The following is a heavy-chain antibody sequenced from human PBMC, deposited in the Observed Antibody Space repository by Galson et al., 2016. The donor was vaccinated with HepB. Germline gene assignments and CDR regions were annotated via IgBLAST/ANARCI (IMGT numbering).Heavy chain of an antibody. Sequence: SETLSLTCTVSGGSISSYYWSWIRQPPGKGLEWIGYIYYSGSTNYNPSLKSRVTISVDTSKNQFSLKLSFVTAADTAVYYCARVRNYYDSSGYKHYFDYWGQGTLVTVSS. D-gene: IGHD3-22*01. CDR1: GGSISSYY. J-gene: IGHJ4*01. V-gene: IGHV4-59*01. CDR3: ARVRNYYDSSGYKHYFDY. CDR2: IYYSGST.